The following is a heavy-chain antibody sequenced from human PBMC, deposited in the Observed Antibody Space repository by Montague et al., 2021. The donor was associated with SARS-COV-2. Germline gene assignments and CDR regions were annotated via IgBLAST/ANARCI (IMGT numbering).Heavy chain of an antibody. CDR3: ARLRDGVVPSPILGVGPYYSYYYMDV. CDR2: INHGGRT. D-gene: IGHD3-10*01. CDR1: GTSFSGYY. Sequence: SETLSLTCAVHGTSFSGYYWNWIRQPPGKRLEWIGEINHGGRTKYSPSLKSRLTISADTSKNQFSLKLTSVAAADTAVYYCARLRDGVVPSPILGVGPYYSYYYMDVWGRGTTVTVSS. J-gene: IGHJ6*03. V-gene: IGHV4-34*01.